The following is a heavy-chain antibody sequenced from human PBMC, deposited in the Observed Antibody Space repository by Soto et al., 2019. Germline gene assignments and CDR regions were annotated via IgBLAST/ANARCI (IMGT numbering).Heavy chain of an antibody. CDR1: GFTFSDYY. V-gene: IGHV3-11*01. CDR3: ARGREKYDFWSGYPQTPDY. D-gene: IGHD3-3*01. CDR2: ISSSGSTI. J-gene: IGHJ4*02. Sequence: GGSLRLSCAASGFTFSDYYMSWIRQAPGKGLEWVSYISSSGSTIYYADSVKGRFTISRDNAKNSLYLLMNSLRAEDTAVYYCARGREKYDFWSGYPQTPDYWGQGTLVTVAS.